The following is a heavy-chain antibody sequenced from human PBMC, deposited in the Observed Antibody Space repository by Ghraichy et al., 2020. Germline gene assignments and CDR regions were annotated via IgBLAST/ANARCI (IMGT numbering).Heavy chain of an antibody. D-gene: IGHD3-9*01. CDR3: ATGNYDILTGYSYYFDY. CDR2: ISAYNGNT. V-gene: IGHV1-18*04. CDR1: SVHVCTHV. J-gene: IGHJ4*02. Sequence: ASVKVSCKVGSVHVCTHVMSFHLVCRVLLVKKLGWISAYNGNTNYIQKLQGRVTMTTDTSASTSYMELRSLGSDDTAVYYCATGNYDILTGYSYYFDYWGKGNLVTVSS.